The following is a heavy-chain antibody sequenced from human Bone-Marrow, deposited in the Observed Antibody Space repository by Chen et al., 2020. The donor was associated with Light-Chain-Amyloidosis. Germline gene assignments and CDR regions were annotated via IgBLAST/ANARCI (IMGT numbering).Heavy chain of an antibody. CDR3: AKDFRVGATWIGDGWFDP. CDR2: ISGSGGST. J-gene: IGHJ5*02. V-gene: IGHV3-23*01. Sequence: EVQLLESGGGLVQPGGSLRLSCAAPGFTFSSYAMSWVRQAPGKGLEWVSAISGSGGSTYYADSVKGRFTISRDNSKNTLYLQMNSLRAEDTAVYYCAKDFRVGATWIGDGWFDPWGQGTLVTVSS. CDR1: GFTFSSYA. D-gene: IGHD1-26*01.